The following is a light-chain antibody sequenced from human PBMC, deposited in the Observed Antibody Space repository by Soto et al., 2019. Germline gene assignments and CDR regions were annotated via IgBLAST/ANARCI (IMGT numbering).Light chain of an antibody. J-gene: IGKJ1*01. CDR1: QSVNNF. Sequence: EKVMTQSPATLSMSPGERATLSCRASQSVNNFLAWYQQKPGQAPRLLIYGASTRATGIPARFSGSGSGTEFTLTISSLQSEDFAVYYCQQYSNWPSWTFGQGTKVE. V-gene: IGKV3-15*01. CDR3: QQYSNWPSWT. CDR2: GAS.